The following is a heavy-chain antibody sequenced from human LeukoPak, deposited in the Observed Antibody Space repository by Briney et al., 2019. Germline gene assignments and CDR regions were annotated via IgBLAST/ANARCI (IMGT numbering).Heavy chain of an antibody. CDR3: ARGRGSGRVDY. Sequence: GSLRLSCAASGFTVSSDYMSWIRQPPGKGLEWIGEINHSGSTNYNPSLKSRVTISVDTSKNQFSLKLSSVTAADTAVYYCARGRGSGRVDYWGQGTLVTVSS. CDR1: GFTVSSDY. D-gene: IGHD3-10*01. CDR2: INHSGST. J-gene: IGHJ4*02. V-gene: IGHV4-34*01.